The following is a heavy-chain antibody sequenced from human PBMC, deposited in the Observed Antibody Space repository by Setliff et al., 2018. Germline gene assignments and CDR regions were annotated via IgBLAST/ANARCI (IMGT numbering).Heavy chain of an antibody. Sequence: LSETLSLTCTVSGGSISSMSYYWGWIRQPPGKGLEWIGSIYHSGSSYYNSSLRSRVTISVDTSKNQFSLILRSVTASDTAVYYCARLSWNGLRYYGLDVWGQGTTVTVSS. CDR1: GGSISSMSYY. CDR3: ARLSWNGLRYYGLDV. D-gene: IGHD3-3*01. CDR2: IYHSGSS. V-gene: IGHV4-39*07. J-gene: IGHJ6*02.